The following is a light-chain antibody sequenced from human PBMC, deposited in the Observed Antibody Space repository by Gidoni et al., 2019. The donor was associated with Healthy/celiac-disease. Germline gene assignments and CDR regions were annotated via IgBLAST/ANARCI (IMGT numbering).Light chain of an antibody. CDR3: QQYSNWPPLT. V-gene: IGKV3-15*01. CDR2: GAS. J-gene: IGKJ4*01. CDR1: QSVSSS. Sequence: EIVLTQSPATLSVSPGERATLSCRASQSVSSSLARYQQKPGRAPRLLLYGASTRATGIPARFSGSGSGAEFTLTISSLQSEDFAVYYCQQYSNWPPLTFGGGTKVEIK.